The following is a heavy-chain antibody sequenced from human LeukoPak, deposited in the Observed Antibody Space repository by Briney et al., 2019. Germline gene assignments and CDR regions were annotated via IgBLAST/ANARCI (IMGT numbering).Heavy chain of an antibody. J-gene: IGHJ4*02. CDR2: ISAGGGTT. V-gene: IGHV3-23*01. D-gene: IGHD6-6*01. CDR3: AKSGAYTSSSIDY. Sequence: GGSLRLSCAASGFPFNAYWMTWVRQAPGKGLEWVSAISAGGGTTYYADSVKGRFTISRDTSKNTLYLQMNSLRAEDTAVYYCAKSGAYTSSSIDYWGQGTLVTVSS. CDR1: GFPFNAYW.